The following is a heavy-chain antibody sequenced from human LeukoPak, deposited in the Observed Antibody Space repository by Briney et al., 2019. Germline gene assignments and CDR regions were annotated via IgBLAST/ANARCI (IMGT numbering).Heavy chain of an antibody. Sequence: GGSLRLSCAASGFTFSSYGMHWVRQAPGKGLEWVAVISYDGSNKYYADSVKGRFTISRDNSKNTLSLQMTGLRAEDTAVYYCARLHSPTITADFDHWGQGTLVTLSS. CDR2: ISYDGSNK. D-gene: IGHD4-11*01. CDR1: GFTFSSYG. CDR3: ARLHSPTITADFDH. J-gene: IGHJ4*02. V-gene: IGHV3-30*03.